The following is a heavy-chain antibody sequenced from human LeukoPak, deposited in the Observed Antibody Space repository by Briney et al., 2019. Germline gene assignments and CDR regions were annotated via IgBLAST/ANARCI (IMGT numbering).Heavy chain of an antibody. J-gene: IGHJ3*02. Sequence: GGSLRLSCAASGFTFSSYAMHWVRQAPGKGLEWVAVISYDGSNKYYADSVKGRFTISRDNSKNTLYLQMNSLRAEDTAVYYCARDFLVVPAAERSDAFDIWGQGTMVTVSS. D-gene: IGHD2-2*01. CDR1: GFTFSSYA. CDR2: ISYDGSNK. CDR3: ARDFLVVPAAERSDAFDI. V-gene: IGHV3-30-3*01.